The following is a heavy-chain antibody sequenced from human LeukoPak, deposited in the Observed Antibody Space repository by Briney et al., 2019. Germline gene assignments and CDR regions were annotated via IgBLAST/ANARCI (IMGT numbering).Heavy chain of an antibody. Sequence: GGSLRLSCAASRFTFSTSWMTWVRQAPGKGLEWVANIKQDGSEKSYVDSVKGRFTISRDNAKNSLYLQMSGLRTEDTAVYYCARVLDGAAVAGTKGYWGQGTLVTVSS. CDR3: ARVLDGAAVAGTKGY. CDR2: IKQDGSEK. D-gene: IGHD6-19*01. V-gene: IGHV3-7*01. J-gene: IGHJ4*02. CDR1: RFTFSTSW.